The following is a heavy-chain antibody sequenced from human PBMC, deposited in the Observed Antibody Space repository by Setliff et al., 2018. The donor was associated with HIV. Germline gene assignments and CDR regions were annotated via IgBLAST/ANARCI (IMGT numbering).Heavy chain of an antibody. V-gene: IGHV3-48*03. CDR2: ISGSGSPV. Sequence: PGGSLRLSCAASGFTFGSYEMNWVRQAPGKGLEWVSYISGSGSPVYYADPVKGRFTVSRNNANNSLYLQMDSLRAEDTAVYYCARLLETAMVTDFWYFDLWGRGTLVTVSS. D-gene: IGHD5-18*01. J-gene: IGHJ2*01. CDR1: GFTFGSYE. CDR3: ARLLETAMVTDFWYFDL.